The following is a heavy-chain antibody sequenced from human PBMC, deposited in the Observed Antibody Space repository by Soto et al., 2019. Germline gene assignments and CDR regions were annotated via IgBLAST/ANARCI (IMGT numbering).Heavy chain of an antibody. Sequence: QVQLQESGPGLVKPSETLSLTCTVSGGSISSYYWSWIRQPPGKGLEWIGYIYYSGSTNYNPSLKGGVTISADTSKNQFSLKMSSVTAADTAVYYGARRYGSAIDYWGQGTLVTVSS. CDR1: GGSISSYY. J-gene: IGHJ4*02. CDR2: IYYSGST. CDR3: ARRYGSAIDY. V-gene: IGHV4-59*08. D-gene: IGHD1-26*01.